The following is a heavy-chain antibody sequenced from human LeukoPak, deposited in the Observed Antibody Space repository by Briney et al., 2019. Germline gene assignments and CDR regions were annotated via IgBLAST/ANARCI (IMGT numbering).Heavy chain of an antibody. J-gene: IGHJ3*02. CDR3: AREGHTHPFDI. V-gene: IGHV4-59*12. CDR1: GGSISSYY. D-gene: IGHD2-2*02. Sequence: PETLSLTCTVSGGSISSYYWSWIRQPPGKGLEWIGDIYYSGSTSYNPSLKSRVTISVDTSKNQFSPKLSSVTAADTAVYYCAREGHTHPFDIWGQGTMVTVSS. CDR2: IYYSGST.